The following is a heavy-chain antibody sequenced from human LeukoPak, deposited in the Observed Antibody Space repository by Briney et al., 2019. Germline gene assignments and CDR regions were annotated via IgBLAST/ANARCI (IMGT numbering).Heavy chain of an antibody. J-gene: IGHJ4*02. CDR1: GFTFSSYT. V-gene: IGHV3-23*01. D-gene: IGHD3-9*01. Sequence: PGGSLRLSCAASGFTFSSYTMNWVRQAPGKGLEWVSGISPSGGSTYYADSVKGRFTISRDNSKNTLYLQMNSLRAEDTAVYYCAKGYDILTGYYSWGQGTLVTVSS. CDR3: AKGYDILTGYYS. CDR2: ISPSGGST.